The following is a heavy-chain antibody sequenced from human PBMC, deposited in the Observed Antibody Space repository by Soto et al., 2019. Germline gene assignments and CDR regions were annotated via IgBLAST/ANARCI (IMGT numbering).Heavy chain of an antibody. CDR3: ARVGGINWFDP. CDR2: IYYSGSN. CDR1: GGSISSGGYC. V-gene: IGHV4-31*03. J-gene: IGHJ5*02. D-gene: IGHD1-20*01. Sequence: QVQLQESGPGLVKPSQTLSLTCTVSGGSISSGGYCWSWIRQHPGKGLEWIGYIYYSGSNYYNPYLKSRGIISVDTSKNQFSLKLSSVTAADTAVYYCARVGGINWFDPWGQGTLVTVSS.